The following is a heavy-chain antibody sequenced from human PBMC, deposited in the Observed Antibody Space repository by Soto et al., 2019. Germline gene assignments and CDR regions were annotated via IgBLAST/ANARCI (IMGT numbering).Heavy chain of an antibody. Sequence: GGSLRLSCAASEFTFSTYAMSWVRQAPGKGLEWVSAISGSGGSTYYADSVKGRLTISRDTSKNTLYLQMNSLRAEDTALYYCAKSYSSNWYDYFDYWGQGTLVTVSS. CDR1: EFTFSTYA. V-gene: IGHV3-23*01. CDR2: ISGSGGST. D-gene: IGHD6-13*01. J-gene: IGHJ4*02. CDR3: AKSYSSNWYDYFDY.